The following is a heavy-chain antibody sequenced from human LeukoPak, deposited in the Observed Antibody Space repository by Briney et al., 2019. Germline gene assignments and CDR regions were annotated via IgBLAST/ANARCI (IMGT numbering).Heavy chain of an antibody. Sequence: PSETLSLTCAVYGGSFSDYYWSWIRQPPGKGLECIGEITHSGSTNYNPSLKSRVTISVDTSKNQFSLKLSSVTAADTAVYYCARGDLSYDFDYWGQGTLVTVSS. J-gene: IGHJ4*02. CDR3: ARGDLSYDFDY. CDR1: GGSFSDYY. V-gene: IGHV4-34*01. CDR2: ITHSGST. D-gene: IGHD5-12*01.